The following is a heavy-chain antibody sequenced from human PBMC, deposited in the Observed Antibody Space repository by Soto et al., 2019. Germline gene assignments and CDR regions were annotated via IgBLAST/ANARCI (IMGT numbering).Heavy chain of an antibody. D-gene: IGHD2-2*01. CDR1: GYTFNDYE. Sequence: QEQLVQSAAEVKKPGASVKVSCMTSGYTFNDYEINWVRQATGQGLEWIGWMNPNSGETGYAQRFQGRVTMNTSSSLSPAYLELSSLTSDDTAVYYCARIAMPARPRWYNWFDPLGQGTLVTVSS. V-gene: IGHV1-8*02. J-gene: IGHJ5*02. CDR2: MNPNSGET. CDR3: ARIAMPARPRWYNWFDP.